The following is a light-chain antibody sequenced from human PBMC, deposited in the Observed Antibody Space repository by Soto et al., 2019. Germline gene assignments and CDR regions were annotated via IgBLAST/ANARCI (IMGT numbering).Light chain of an antibody. V-gene: IGKV3-20*01. Sequence: EIVLTQSPCTLSLSPGERATLACRASQSVSSSYLAWYQQTPAQSPRLLIYGASSRATGIPDRFSGSGSGTDLNLTISSLEPEDFAVDYWPQYCSSLPFGGGTKVEIK. CDR1: QSVSSSY. J-gene: IGKJ4*01. CDR3: PQYCSSLP. CDR2: GAS.